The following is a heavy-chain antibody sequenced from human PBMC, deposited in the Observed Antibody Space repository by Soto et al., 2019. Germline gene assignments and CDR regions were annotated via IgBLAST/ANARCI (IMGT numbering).Heavy chain of an antibody. Sequence: PGGSLRLSCATSGFTFSNYAMSWVRQAPGKGLEWVSAISGSGGSTYSADSVKGRFTISRDNSENTVYLEMNSLRPEDTAIYYCAKDIVVVPAGGDYFDYWGQGTLVTVSS. CDR2: ISGSGGST. CDR3: AKDIVVVPAGGDYFDY. CDR1: GFTFSNYA. J-gene: IGHJ4*02. V-gene: IGHV3-23*01. D-gene: IGHD2-2*01.